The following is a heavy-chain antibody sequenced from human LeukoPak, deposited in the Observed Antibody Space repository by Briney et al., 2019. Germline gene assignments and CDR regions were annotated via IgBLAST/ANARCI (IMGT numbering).Heavy chain of an antibody. Sequence: GGSLSLSCAASGFSFSNYWMSWVRQAPGKGLEWVANIGQDGSEYYYVDSVKSRFTITSVNDKNPLDLQMDGLRVEDTALYYGARGPPPVASRFDIWGQGTLATVSS. CDR1: GFSFSNYW. CDR2: IGQDGSEY. CDR3: ARGPPPVASRFDI. V-gene: IGHV3-7*01. J-gene: IGHJ4*02. D-gene: IGHD4-23*01.